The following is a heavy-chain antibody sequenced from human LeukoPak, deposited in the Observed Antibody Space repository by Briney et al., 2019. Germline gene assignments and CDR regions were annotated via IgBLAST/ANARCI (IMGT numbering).Heavy chain of an antibody. CDR2: IYHSEST. V-gene: IGHV4-4*02. CDR3: ARDLAVSSSSNWFDP. Sequence: SETLSLTCAVSGGSISSSNWWSWVRQPPGKGLEWIGEIYHSESTNYNPSLKSRVTISVDKSKNQFSLKLSSVTAADTAVYYCARDLAVSSSSNWFDPWGQGTLVTVSS. CDR1: GGSISSSNW. D-gene: IGHD6-6*01. J-gene: IGHJ5*02.